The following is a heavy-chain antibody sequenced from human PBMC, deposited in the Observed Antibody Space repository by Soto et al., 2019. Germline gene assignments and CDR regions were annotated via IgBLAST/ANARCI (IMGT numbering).Heavy chain of an antibody. D-gene: IGHD6-13*01. CDR1: GYTFTNND. V-gene: IGHV1-8*02. J-gene: IGHJ5*02. CDR3: ARMESFGTLNWFEP. Sequence: AAVKVSCKASGYTFTNNDVSGVRQATGQGLEWMGWMNPGSGDTGYAQKFQGRVTMTRDISIATAYMELNSLTSENTAIYYCARMESFGTLNWFEPWGQGTLVTVSS. CDR2: MNPGSGDT.